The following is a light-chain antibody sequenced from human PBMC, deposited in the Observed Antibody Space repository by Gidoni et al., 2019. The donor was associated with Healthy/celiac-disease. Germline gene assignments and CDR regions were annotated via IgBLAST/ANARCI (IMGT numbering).Light chain of an antibody. V-gene: IGKV1-5*03. CDR1: QSISSW. J-gene: IGKJ4*01. CDR2: QAS. Sequence: IQMTQSPSTLSASVGDIVTITCRASQSISSWLAWYQQKPGKAPKLLIYQASSVESGVPSRFSGSGSGTEFTLTISSLQPDDFATYYCQQYNSYPLTFGGGTKVEIK. CDR3: QQYNSYPLT.